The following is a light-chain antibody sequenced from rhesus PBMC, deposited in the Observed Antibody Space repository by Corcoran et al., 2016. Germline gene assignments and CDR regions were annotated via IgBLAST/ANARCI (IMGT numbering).Light chain of an antibody. V-gene: IGKV3-10*01. Sequence: QVILTQSPATLSLSLGERATLSCRASQSVSSYLAWYQQNPGQAPRLLICGASSRAHGIPDRVSGSGSGTDFPLTISSLEPEDVGVYHCYQHSSGYSFGQGTKVEI. CDR3: YQHSSGYS. CDR1: QSVSSY. CDR2: GAS. J-gene: IGKJ2*01.